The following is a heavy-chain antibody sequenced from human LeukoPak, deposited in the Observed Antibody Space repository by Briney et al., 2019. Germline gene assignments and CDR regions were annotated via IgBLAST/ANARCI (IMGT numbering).Heavy chain of an antibody. CDR1: GGSISSGGYS. CDR2: IYHSGST. CDR3: ARDYQGGYGDKTVDY. V-gene: IGHV4-39*07. D-gene: IGHD5-18*01. J-gene: IGHJ4*02. Sequence: SETLSLTCAVSGGSISSGGYSWSWIRQPPGKGLEWIGSIYHSGSTYYNPSLKSRVAISVDTSKNQFSLKLSSVTAADTAVYYCARDYQGGYGDKTVDYWGQGTLVTVSS.